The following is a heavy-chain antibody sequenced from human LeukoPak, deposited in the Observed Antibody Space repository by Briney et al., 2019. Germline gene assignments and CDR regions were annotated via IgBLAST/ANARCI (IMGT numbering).Heavy chain of an antibody. CDR1: GGSFSGYY. J-gene: IGHJ6*03. Sequence: PSETLSLTCAVYGGSFSGYYWSWIRQPAGKGLEWIGRIYTSGSNNYNPSLKSRVTMSVDTSKNQFSPKLSSVTAADTAMYYCAREVADYGGYYYYHYMDVWGKGTTVTISS. CDR2: IYTSGSN. D-gene: IGHD4-23*01. CDR3: AREVADYGGYYYYHYMDV. V-gene: IGHV4-4*07.